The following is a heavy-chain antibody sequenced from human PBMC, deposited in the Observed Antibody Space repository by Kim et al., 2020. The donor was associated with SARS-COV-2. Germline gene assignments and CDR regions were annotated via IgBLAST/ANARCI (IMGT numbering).Heavy chain of an antibody. CDR2: VSWDDGAG. CDR1: GFSFEDFD. Sequence: GGSLRLSCVVSGFSFEDFDMHWVRQFPGKGLEWVSGVSWDDGAGVYADSVRGRFTVSRDNARNSLHLQMDDLRVEDTALYHCVKSQRPYGRNWYEIAMDVWGQGTMVTVSS. CDR3: VKSQRPYGRNWYEIAMDV. J-gene: IGHJ6*02. V-gene: IGHV3-9*01. D-gene: IGHD6-13*01.